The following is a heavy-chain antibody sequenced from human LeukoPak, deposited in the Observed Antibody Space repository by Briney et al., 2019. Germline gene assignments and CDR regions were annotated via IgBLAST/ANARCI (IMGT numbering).Heavy chain of an antibody. J-gene: IGHJ6*04. CDR1: GGSVSSGSYY. CDR3: ARDKGSGLDYYYYYGMDV. D-gene: IGHD3-10*01. V-gene: IGHV4-61*01. Sequence: SETLSLTCTVSGGSVSSGSYYWSWIRQPPGKGLEWIGYIYYSGSTNYNPSLKSRVTISVDTSKNQFSLKLSSVTAADTAVYHCARDKGSGLDYYYYYGMDVWGKGTTVTVSS. CDR2: IYYSGST.